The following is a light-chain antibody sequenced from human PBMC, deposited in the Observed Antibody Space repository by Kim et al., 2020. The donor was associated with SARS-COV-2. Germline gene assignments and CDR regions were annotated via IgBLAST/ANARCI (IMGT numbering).Light chain of an antibody. CDR1: SSDIGDYKY. J-gene: IGLJ3*02. V-gene: IGLV2-8*01. CDR2: EVS. CDR3: SSYAGSNNWV. Sequence: QSALTQPTSASGSPGQSVTISCTGTSSDIGDYKYVSWYQQHPGKAPRLMIYEVSKWPSGVPDRFSGSKSGNTASLTVSGLQAEDEADYYCSSYAGSNNWVFGGGTQLTVL.